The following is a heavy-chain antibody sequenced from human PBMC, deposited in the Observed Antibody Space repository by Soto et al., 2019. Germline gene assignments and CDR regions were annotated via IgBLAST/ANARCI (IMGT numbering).Heavy chain of an antibody. Sequence: PGGSLRLSCAASGFTFSSYAMSRVRQAPGKGLEWVSAISGSGGSTYYADSVKGRFTISRDNSKNTLYLQMNSLRAEDTAVYYCAKDRAVAGTFDYWGQGTLVTVSS. CDR3: AKDRAVAGTFDY. V-gene: IGHV3-23*01. J-gene: IGHJ4*02. CDR1: GFTFSSYA. CDR2: ISGSGGST. D-gene: IGHD6-19*01.